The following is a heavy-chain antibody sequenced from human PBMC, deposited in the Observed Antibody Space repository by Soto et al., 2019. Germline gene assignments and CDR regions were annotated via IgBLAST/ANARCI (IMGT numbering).Heavy chain of an antibody. D-gene: IGHD6-19*01. CDR1: GFTFSSYG. CDR2: ISYDGSNK. J-gene: IGHJ4*02. V-gene: IGHV3-30*18. CDR3: AKASGWLYFDY. Sequence: QVQLVESGGGVVQPGRSLRLSCAASGFTFSSYGMHWVRQAPGKGLEWVAVISYDGSNKYYADSVKGRFTISRDNSKNTLYLQMNSLSAEDTAVYYCAKASGWLYFDYWGQGTLVTVSS.